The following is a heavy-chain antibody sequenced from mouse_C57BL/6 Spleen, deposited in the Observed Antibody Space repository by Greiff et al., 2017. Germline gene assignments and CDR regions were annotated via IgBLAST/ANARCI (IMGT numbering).Heavy chain of an antibody. V-gene: IGHV1-5*01. CDR2: ISPGNSDT. CDR1: GYTFTSYC. CDR3: TKPNGDYWYFDV. D-gene: IGHD4-1*01. Sequence: VQLQQSGTVLARPGASVKMSCTTSGYTFTSYCMHWVKQRPGQGLEWIGAISPGNSDTSYNQKFKGKAKLTAVTSASTAYMELSSLTNEDSAVDYGTKPNGDYWYFDVWGTGTTVTVSS. J-gene: IGHJ1*03.